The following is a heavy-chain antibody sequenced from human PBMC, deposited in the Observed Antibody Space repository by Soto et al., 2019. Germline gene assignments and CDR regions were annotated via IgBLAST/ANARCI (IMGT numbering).Heavy chain of an antibody. CDR1: GGSISSYY. D-gene: IGHD5-18*01. J-gene: IGHJ4*02. Sequence: QVQLQESGPGLVKPSETLSLTCTVSGGSISSYYWSWIRQPPGKGLEWIGYIYYSGSTNYNPSLKSRVTISVDTSKNQFSLKLSSVTAADTAVYYCARAGGYSYGYGYWGQGTLVTVSS. CDR3: ARAGGYSYGYGY. CDR2: IYYSGST. V-gene: IGHV4-59*01.